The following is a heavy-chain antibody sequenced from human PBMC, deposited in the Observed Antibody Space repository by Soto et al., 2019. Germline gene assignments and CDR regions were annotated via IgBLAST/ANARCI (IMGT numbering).Heavy chain of an antibody. CDR2: INPGNGDT. CDR3: ARTDCSSTSCYNYYYYGMDV. Sequence: ASVKVSCKTSGSSFTKYGLHWVRQAPGQRLEWMGWINPGNGDTNYSQKFQGRVTITRDTSATTAYMELSSLRSEDSAVFYCARTDCSSTSCYNYYYYGMDVWGQGTTVTVSS. V-gene: IGHV1-3*01. J-gene: IGHJ6*02. CDR1: GSSFTKYG. D-gene: IGHD2-2*01.